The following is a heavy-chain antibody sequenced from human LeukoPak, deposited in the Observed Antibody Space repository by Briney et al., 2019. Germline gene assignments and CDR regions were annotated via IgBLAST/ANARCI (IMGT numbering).Heavy chain of an antibody. D-gene: IGHD1-26*01. J-gene: IGHJ4*02. CDR3: AKDSGSYSTSFDY. CDR2: ISWNSGSI. CDR1: GFTFDDYA. V-gene: IGHV3-9*03. Sequence: PGRSLRLSCAASGFTFDDYAMHWVRQAPGKGLEWGSGISWNSGSIGYADSVEGRFTISRDNAKNSLYLQMNSLRAEDMALYYCAKDSGSYSTSFDYWGQGTLVTVSS.